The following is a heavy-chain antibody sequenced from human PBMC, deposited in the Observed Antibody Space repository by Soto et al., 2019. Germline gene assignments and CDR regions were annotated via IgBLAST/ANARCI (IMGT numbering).Heavy chain of an antibody. CDR3: ARRVDHCGGDCYSFAFDI. D-gene: IGHD2-21*02. V-gene: IGHV4-59*08. J-gene: IGHJ3*02. CDR1: GGSISRYY. Sequence: SETLSLTCTVSGGSISRYYWSWIRQPPGKGLEWIGYIYYSGSTNYNPSLKSRVTISVDTSKNQFSLKLSSVTAADTAVYYCARRVDHCGGDCYSFAFDIWGQGTMVTVS. CDR2: IYYSGST.